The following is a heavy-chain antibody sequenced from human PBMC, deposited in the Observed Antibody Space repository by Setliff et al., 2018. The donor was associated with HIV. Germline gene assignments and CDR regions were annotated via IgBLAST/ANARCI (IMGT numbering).Heavy chain of an antibody. Sequence: GASVKVSCKVSGYSLTELSIHWVRRAPGEGLEWMGGFDPEDDETVYAEKFRGRVTMTEDTSTDTAYMALSSLRSEDTAMYYCATSGFYDILTGPTPGVFDIWGQGTMVTVS. D-gene: IGHD3-9*01. CDR1: GYSLTELS. CDR3: ATSGFYDILTGPTPGVFDI. V-gene: IGHV1-24*01. J-gene: IGHJ3*02. CDR2: FDPEDDET.